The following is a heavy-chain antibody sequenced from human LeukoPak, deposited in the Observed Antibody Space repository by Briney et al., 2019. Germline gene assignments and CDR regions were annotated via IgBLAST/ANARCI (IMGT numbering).Heavy chain of an antibody. V-gene: IGHV3-30*18. CDR1: GFTFSSYG. CDR3: AKGAAAGPDY. CDR2: ISYDGSNK. J-gene: IGHJ4*02. D-gene: IGHD6-13*01. Sequence: PGGSLRLSCAASGFTFSSYGMHWVRQAPGKGLEWVAVISYDGSNKYYADSVKGRFTISRDNSKNTLYLQMNSLRAEDTAVYYCAKGAAAGPDYWGQGTLVTVSS.